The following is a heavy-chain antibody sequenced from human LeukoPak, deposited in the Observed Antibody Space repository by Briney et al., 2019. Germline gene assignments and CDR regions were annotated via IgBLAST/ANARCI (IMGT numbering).Heavy chain of an antibody. Sequence: SGTLSLTCAVSGVPIASHSWWSWVRQPPGKGLEWIGEIYHTGGAYYKPSLKSRVTMSVDTSNNHFSLKLTSVTAADTAVYFCAYNRDFALDNWGQGTLVTVSS. CDR1: GVPIASHSW. CDR3: AYNRDFALDN. J-gene: IGHJ4*02. D-gene: IGHD1-14*01. CDR2: IYHTGGA. V-gene: IGHV4-4*02.